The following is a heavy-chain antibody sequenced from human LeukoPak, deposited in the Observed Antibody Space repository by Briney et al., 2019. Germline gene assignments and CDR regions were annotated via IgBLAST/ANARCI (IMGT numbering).Heavy chain of an antibody. CDR1: GGSISSSSYY. D-gene: IGHD2-2*01. J-gene: IGHJ6*03. Sequence: PSETLSLTCTVSGGSISSSSYYWGWIRQPPGKGLEWIGSIYYSGSTYYNPSLKSRVTISVDTSKNQFSLKLSSVTAADTAVYYCAREDIVVVPAAQNYYYYYYMDVWGKGTTVTVSS. CDR3: AREDIVVVPAAQNYYYYYYMDV. V-gene: IGHV4-39*02. CDR2: IYYSGST.